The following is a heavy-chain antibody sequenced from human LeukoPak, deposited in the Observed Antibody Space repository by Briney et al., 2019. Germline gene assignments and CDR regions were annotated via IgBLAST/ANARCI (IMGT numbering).Heavy chain of an antibody. D-gene: IGHD2-2*02. Sequence: PGGSLRLSCAASGFTFGSYWMSWVRQAPGKGLEWVANIKQDGSEKYYVDSVKGRFTISRDNAKNSLYLQMNSLRAEDTAVYYCARIPPEFDPWGQGTLVTVSS. CDR3: ARIPPEFDP. V-gene: IGHV3-7*03. CDR2: IKQDGSEK. J-gene: IGHJ5*02. CDR1: GFTFGSYW.